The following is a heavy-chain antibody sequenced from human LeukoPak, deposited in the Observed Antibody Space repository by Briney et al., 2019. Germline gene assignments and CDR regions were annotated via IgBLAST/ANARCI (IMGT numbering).Heavy chain of an antibody. CDR1: GFTFSSYG. D-gene: IGHD6-13*01. J-gene: IGHJ4*02. CDR3: ARITGGGLAAAGDFVY. V-gene: IGHV3-7*02. CDR2: IKQDGSEK. Sequence: GGSLRLSCAASGFTFSSYGMSWVRQTPGKGLEWVANIKQDGSEKYYVDSVKGRFTISRDNAKNSLYLQMNSLRAGDTAVYYCARITGGGLAAAGDFVYWGQGTLVTVSS.